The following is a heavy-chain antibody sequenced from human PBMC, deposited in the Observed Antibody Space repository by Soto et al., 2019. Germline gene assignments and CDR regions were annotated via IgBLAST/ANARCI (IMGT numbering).Heavy chain of an antibody. CDR2: IYHTGST. V-gene: IGHV4-59*08. Sequence: ETLAVTCTVSGGAGTGCCWRWMRQHQGKGMEWVGAIYHTGSTNYNPSLRSRVTISVDTSKNQFSLKLSSVTAADTAVYYCATHRHVWLPYTCFAPWGQRTLVTVSS. CDR3: ATHRHVWLPYTCFAP. CDR1: GGAGTGCC. J-gene: IGHJ5*02. D-gene: IGHD5-12*01.